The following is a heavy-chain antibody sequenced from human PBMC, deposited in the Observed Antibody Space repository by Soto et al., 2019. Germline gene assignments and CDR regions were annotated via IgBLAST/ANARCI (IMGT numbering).Heavy chain of an antibody. CDR1: GGSFSGYY. V-gene: IGHV4-34*01. Sequence: QVQLQQWGAGLLKPSETLSLTCAVYGGSFSGYYWSWIRQPPGKGLEWIGEINHSGSTNYNPSLKSRVTISVDTSKNQFSMKLSSVTAADTAVYYWARGVRGVNWFDPWGQGTLVTVSS. D-gene: IGHD3-16*01. CDR2: INHSGST. CDR3: ARGVRGVNWFDP. J-gene: IGHJ5*02.